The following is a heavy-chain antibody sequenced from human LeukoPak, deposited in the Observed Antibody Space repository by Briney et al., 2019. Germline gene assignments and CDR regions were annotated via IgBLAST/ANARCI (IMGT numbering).Heavy chain of an antibody. CDR3: ASDGGSGILD. CDR1: GFTFSSYE. V-gene: IGHV3-48*03. CDR2: ISSNGSPI. D-gene: IGHD3-10*01. Sequence: GGSLRLSCAASGFTFSSYEMNWVRQAPGKGLEWVSYISSNGSPIFYADSVKGRFTISRDNAKNSLSLLMNSLRAEDTAVYYCASDGGSGILDWGQGTLVTVSS. J-gene: IGHJ4*02.